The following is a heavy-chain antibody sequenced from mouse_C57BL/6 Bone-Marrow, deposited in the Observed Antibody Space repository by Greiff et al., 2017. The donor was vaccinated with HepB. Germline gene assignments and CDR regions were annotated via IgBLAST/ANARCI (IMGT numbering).Heavy chain of an antibody. J-gene: IGHJ2*01. D-gene: IGHD1-1*01. CDR3: ARWGYYGSSLYFDY. V-gene: IGHV1-72*01. CDR1: GYTFTSYW. CDR2: IDPNSGGT. Sequence: QVQLKQPGAELVKPGASVKLSCKASGYTFTSYWMHWVKQRPGRGLEWIGRIDPNSGGTKYNEKFKSKATLTVDKPSSTAYMQLSSLTSEDSAVYYCARWGYYGSSLYFDYWGQGTTLTVSS.